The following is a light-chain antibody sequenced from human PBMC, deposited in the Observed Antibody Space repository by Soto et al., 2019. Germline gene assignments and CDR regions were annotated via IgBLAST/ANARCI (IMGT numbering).Light chain of an antibody. CDR2: SAS. V-gene: IGKV3-15*01. J-gene: IGKJ2*01. Sequence: EIVMTQSPATLSVSPGERATLSCRASQSVSTELPWYQQKPGQPPRLLIYSASTRATGVPARFTGRGSGSDFTLTVSGLQSEDFAVYYCQQGHNWPLTFGQGTRLEI. CDR1: QSVSTE. CDR3: QQGHNWPLT.